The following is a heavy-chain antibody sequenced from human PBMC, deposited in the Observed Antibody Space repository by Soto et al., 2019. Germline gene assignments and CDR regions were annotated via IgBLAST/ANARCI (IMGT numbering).Heavy chain of an antibody. CDR1: GFTFSSYA. V-gene: IGHV3-30-3*01. CDR2: ISYDGSNK. D-gene: IGHD3-3*01. J-gene: IGHJ4*02. CDR3: ARGLRFLEWLSYFDY. Sequence: QVQLVESGGGVVQPGRSLRLSCAASGFTFSSYAMHWVRQAPGKGLEWVAVISYDGSNKYYADSVKGRFTISRDNSKNPLYLQMNSLRAEDTAVYYCARGLRFLEWLSYFDYWGQGNLVTVSS.